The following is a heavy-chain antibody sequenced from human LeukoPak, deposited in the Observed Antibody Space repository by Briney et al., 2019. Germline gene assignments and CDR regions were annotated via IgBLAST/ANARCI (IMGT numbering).Heavy chain of an antibody. V-gene: IGHV1-2*02. D-gene: IGHD5/OR15-5a*01. J-gene: IGHJ4*02. CDR2: INPNSGGT. Sequence: ASVKVSCKASGYTFTGYYMHWVRQDPGQGLEWMGWINPNSGGTNYAQKFQGRVTMTRDTSISTAYMELSRLRSDDTAVYYCARVGGIYDAFGTYYYWGQGTLVTVSS. CDR3: ARVGGIYDAFGTYYY. CDR1: GYTFTGYY.